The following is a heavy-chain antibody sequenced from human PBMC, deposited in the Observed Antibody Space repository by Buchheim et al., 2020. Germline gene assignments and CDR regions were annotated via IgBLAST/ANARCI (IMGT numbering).Heavy chain of an antibody. D-gene: IGHD3-3*01. CDR2: ISSSSSYT. V-gene: IGHV3-11*06. Sequence: QVQLVESGGGLVKPGGSLRLSCAASGFTFSDYYMSWIRQAPGKGLEWVSYISSSSSYTNYADSVKGRFTISRDNSKNTLYLQMNSLRAEDTAVYYCARDLLLLGGFWSGYYQRHHYGMDVWGQGTT. CDR3: ARDLLLLGGFWSGYYQRHHYGMDV. J-gene: IGHJ6*02. CDR1: GFTFSDYY.